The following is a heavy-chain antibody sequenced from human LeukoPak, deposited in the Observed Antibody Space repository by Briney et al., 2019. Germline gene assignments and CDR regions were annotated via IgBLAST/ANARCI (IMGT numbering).Heavy chain of an antibody. J-gene: IGHJ6*02. Sequence: SGTLSLTRTVSGGSISSYYWSWIRQPPGKGLEWIGYIYYSGSTNYNPSLKSRVTISVDTSKNQFSLKLSSVTAADTAVYYCARQRVERWLHGYYYYYGMDVWGQGTTVTVSS. D-gene: IGHD5-24*01. V-gene: IGHV4-59*08. CDR2: IYYSGST. CDR1: GGSISSYY. CDR3: ARQRVERWLHGYYYYYGMDV.